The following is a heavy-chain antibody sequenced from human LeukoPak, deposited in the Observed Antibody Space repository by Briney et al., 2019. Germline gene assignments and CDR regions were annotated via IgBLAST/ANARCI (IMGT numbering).Heavy chain of an antibody. J-gene: IGHJ5*02. V-gene: IGHV4-61*02. Sequence: PSETLSLTCIVSGDSISSGDRHWSWIRQPAGKGLEWIGRIYATGKTNYNPSLKTRVTISLDTSKNQFSLNLTSITAADTAVYFCARGYDFRIGPRRWFDPWGQGTLVTVSA. CDR3: ARGYDFRIGPRRWFDP. CDR2: IYATGKT. D-gene: IGHD3-3*01. CDR1: GDSISSGDRH.